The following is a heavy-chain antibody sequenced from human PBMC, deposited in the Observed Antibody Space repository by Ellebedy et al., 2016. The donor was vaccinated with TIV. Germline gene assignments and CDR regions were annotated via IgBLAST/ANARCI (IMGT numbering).Heavy chain of an antibody. CDR2: INPSGGST. D-gene: IGHD1-26*01. V-gene: IGHV1-46*01. J-gene: IGHJ4*02. Sequence: ASVKVSCXASGYTFTSYYMHWVRQAPGQGLEWMGIINPSGGSTSYAQKFQGRVTMTRNTSISTAYMELSSLRSEDTAVYYCARGLQVVGEVGATSLNWGQGTLVTVSS. CDR3: ARGLQVVGEVGATSLN. CDR1: GYTFTSYY.